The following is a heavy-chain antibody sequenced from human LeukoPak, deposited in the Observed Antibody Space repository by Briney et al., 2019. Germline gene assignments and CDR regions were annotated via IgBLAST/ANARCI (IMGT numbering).Heavy chain of an antibody. J-gene: IGHJ6*02. Sequence: GGSLRLSCAASGFTFSNYALSWVRQVPGKGLEWVSGITGSGGSTYYADSVKGRFTISRDNSKNTLYLQMNSLRAEDTAVYYCAKILVRGVVLYYYGMDVWGQGTTVTVSS. CDR1: GFTFSNYA. V-gene: IGHV3-23*01. CDR2: ITGSGGST. CDR3: AKILVRGVVLYYYGMDV. D-gene: IGHD3-10*01.